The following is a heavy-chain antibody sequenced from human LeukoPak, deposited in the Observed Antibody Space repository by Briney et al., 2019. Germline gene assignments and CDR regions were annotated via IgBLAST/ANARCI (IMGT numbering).Heavy chain of an antibody. D-gene: IGHD2-21*02. Sequence: EASVKVSCKASGYRFISNYIQWVRQAPGLGPAWMGCMHPGNGNTRYAEKFQGRVTMTRDTSINTAYMDLSSLRSDDTAVYYCAREGSYCVGGDCYSFDFWGQGTLITVSS. V-gene: IGHV1-2*02. CDR1: GYRFISNY. CDR3: AREGSYCVGGDCYSFDF. J-gene: IGHJ4*02. CDR2: MHPGNGNT.